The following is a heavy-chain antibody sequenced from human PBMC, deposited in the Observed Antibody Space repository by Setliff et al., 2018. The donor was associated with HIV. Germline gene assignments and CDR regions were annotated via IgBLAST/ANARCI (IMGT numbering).Heavy chain of an antibody. CDR2: IHTSGIT. V-gene: IGHV4-4*07. J-gene: IGHJ4*01. CDR1: NGSISNYY. D-gene: IGHD3-16*01. CDR3: AREGGTDRFFDY. Sequence: SETLSLTCSVSNGSISNYYWTWIRQPAGKGLEWIGRIHTSGITNYNPSLKSRVDMSLDTSENYFSLNLTSVTAADTAVYYCAREGGTDRFFDYWGQGTPVTVSS.